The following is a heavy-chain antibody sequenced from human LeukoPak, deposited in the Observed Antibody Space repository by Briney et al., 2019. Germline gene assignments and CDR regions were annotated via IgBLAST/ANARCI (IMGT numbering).Heavy chain of an antibody. Sequence: ASVMVSGKVSGYTLTELSMHWVRQAPGKGLEWMGGFDPEDGETIYAQMFQGRVTMTEDTSTDTAYMELSSLRSEDTAVYYCATGAGIAVAGIREYFQHWGQGTLVSVSS. CDR3: ATGAGIAVAGIREYFQH. CDR1: GYTLTELS. D-gene: IGHD6-19*01. CDR2: FDPEDGET. J-gene: IGHJ1*01. V-gene: IGHV1-24*01.